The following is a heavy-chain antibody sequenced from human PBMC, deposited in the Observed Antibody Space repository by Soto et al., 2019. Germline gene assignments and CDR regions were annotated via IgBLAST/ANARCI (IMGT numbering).Heavy chain of an antibody. CDR2: VSYSGPT. CDR3: ARHSSPYSYSDWFDP. Sequence: QLQLQESGPGLVKPSETLSLICTVSGDSISSNGYHWGWIRQPPGKGLEWIASVSYSGPTHYNPSIEGRVNISVDTSKDQFSLTLNSLSAADTSVYYSARHSSPYSYSDWFDPWGQGTLVTVSS. D-gene: IGHD1-26*01. CDR1: GDSISSNGYH. J-gene: IGHJ5*02. V-gene: IGHV4-39*01.